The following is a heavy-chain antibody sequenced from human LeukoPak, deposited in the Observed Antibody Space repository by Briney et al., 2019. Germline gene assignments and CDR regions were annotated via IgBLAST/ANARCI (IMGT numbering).Heavy chain of an antibody. CDR3: ARGCSTTSCYYWYFDL. CDR1: GFTFSSFE. J-gene: IGHJ2*01. D-gene: IGHD2-2*01. V-gene: IGHV3-48*03. CDR2: ISSGGNTI. Sequence: GGSLRLSCAASGFTFSSFEMNWVRQAPGKGLEWVSYISSGGNTIFYADSAKGRFTISRDNAKNSLYPQMNSLRAEDTALYYCARGCSTTSCYYWYFDLWGRGTLVTVSS.